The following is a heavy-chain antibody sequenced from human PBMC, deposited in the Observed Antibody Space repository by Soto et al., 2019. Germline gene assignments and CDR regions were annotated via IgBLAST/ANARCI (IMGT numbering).Heavy chain of an antibody. CDR2: INMHGTKT. D-gene: IGHD3-22*01. Sequence: LRLSCVASEFTFSKYWMHWVRQAPGKGLRWVLRINMHGTKTAYEDSVKGHLTVSRDNANNTLYLQMNSLGDEDTAVYYCARDYYYDSLSSSVIWFDPWGQGPFVTVS. V-gene: IGHV3-74*01. CDR1: EFTFSKYW. J-gene: IGHJ5*02. CDR3: ARDYYYDSLSSSVIWFDP.